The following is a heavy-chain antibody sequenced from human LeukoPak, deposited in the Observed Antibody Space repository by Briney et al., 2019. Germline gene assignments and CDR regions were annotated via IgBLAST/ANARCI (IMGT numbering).Heavy chain of an antibody. D-gene: IGHD2-2*01. J-gene: IGHJ6*02. CDR3: ANIVVVPAANRLCYYGMDV. CDR1: GYSFTSYW. CDR2: IVPSASYT. Sequence: GESLKISCKGSGYSFTSYWISWVRQMPGKGLELMGRIVPSASYTNYSPSFQGHVTISADKSISTAFLQWSSLKASDTAMYYCANIVVVPAANRLCYYGMDVWGQGTTVTVSS. V-gene: IGHV5-10-1*01.